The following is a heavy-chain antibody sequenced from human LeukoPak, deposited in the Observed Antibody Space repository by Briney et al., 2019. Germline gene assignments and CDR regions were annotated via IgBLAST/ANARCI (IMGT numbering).Heavy chain of an antibody. V-gene: IGHV4-39*07. Sequence: SETLSLTCTVSGGSISSSSYYWGWIRQPPGKGLEWIGSIYYSGSTYYNPSLKSRVTISVDTSKNQFSLKLSSVTAADTAMYYCARIAAAGSYDYWGQGTLVTVSS. D-gene: IGHD6-13*01. CDR2: IYYSGST. J-gene: IGHJ4*02. CDR3: ARIAAAGSYDY. CDR1: GGSISSSSYY.